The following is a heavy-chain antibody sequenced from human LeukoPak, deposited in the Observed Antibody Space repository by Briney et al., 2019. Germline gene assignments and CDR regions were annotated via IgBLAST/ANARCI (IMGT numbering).Heavy chain of an antibody. J-gene: IGHJ2*01. CDR2: INPNSGGT. CDR3: AKNMGYGDYWYFDL. V-gene: IGHV1-2*02. D-gene: IGHD4-17*01. CDR1: GYTFIDYY. Sequence: VASVKVSCKASGYTFIDYYIHWVRQAPGEGLGWMGWINPNSGGTNYAQKFQGSVTMTRDTSISTAYMELTRLNSDDTAVYYCAKNMGYGDYWYFDLWGRGTLVTVSS.